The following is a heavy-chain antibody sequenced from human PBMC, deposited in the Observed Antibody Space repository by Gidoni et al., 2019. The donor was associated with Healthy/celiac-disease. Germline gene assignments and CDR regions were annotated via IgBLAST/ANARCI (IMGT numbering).Heavy chain of an antibody. V-gene: IGHV1-69*01. Sequence: QVQLVQSGAEVKKPGSSVKVSCKASGCTFRTYGISWVRQAPGQGLEWMGGISPIFATANYAQKFQGRVTITSDESTSTAYMELSILRSEDTAVYYCASTYCGGDCYTVAFDIWGQGTMVTVSS. J-gene: IGHJ3*02. CDR2: ISPIFATA. D-gene: IGHD2-21*02. CDR3: ASTYCGGDCYTVAFDI. CDR1: GCTFRTYG.